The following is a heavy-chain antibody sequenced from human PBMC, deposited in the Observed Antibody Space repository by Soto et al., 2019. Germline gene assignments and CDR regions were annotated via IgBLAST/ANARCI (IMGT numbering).Heavy chain of an antibody. CDR3: ARNSFSYFDY. V-gene: IGHV4-39*01. J-gene: IGHJ4*02. CDR2: IYYSGST. CDR1: GGSISSTSYY. D-gene: IGHD3-3*01. Sequence: SETLSLTCTVSGGSISSTSYYWGWIRQPPGKGLEWIGSIYYSGSTYYKPSLKSRLTISVDRSKNQFSLKLNSVTAADTAVYYCARNSFSYFDYWGQGTLVTVSS.